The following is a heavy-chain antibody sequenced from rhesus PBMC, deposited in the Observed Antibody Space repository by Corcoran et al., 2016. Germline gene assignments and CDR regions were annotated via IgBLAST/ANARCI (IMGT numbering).Heavy chain of an antibody. J-gene: IGHJ2*01. CDR1: GYSFTSYW. D-gene: IGHD4-29*01. CDR2: ITRSDSDT. Sequence: EVQLVQSGAEVKRPGESLKISCKTAGYSFTSYWISWVRQMPGKGPGWRAAITRSDSDTRSSPSFQGQVTISADKSISTAYLQWSSLKASDSATYYCAKYGSSYPRYFDIWGPGTPITISS. V-gene: IGHV5-2*01. CDR3: AKYGSSYPRYFDI.